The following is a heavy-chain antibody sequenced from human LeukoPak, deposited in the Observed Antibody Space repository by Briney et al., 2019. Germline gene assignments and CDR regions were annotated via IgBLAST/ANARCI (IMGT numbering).Heavy chain of an antibody. Sequence: GESLKISCKGSGYSFTSYWISWVRQMPGKGLEWMGRIDPSDSYTNYSPSFQGHVTISADKSISTAYPQWSSLKASDTAMYYCASYGSGSYNGMDVWGKGTTVTVSS. CDR1: GYSFTSYW. CDR3: ASYGSGSYNGMDV. D-gene: IGHD3-10*01. J-gene: IGHJ6*04. V-gene: IGHV5-10-1*01. CDR2: IDPSDSYT.